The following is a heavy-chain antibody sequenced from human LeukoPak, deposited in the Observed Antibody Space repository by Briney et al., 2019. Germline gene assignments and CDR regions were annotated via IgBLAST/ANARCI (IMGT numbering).Heavy chain of an antibody. D-gene: IGHD3-10*01. V-gene: IGHV1-69*06. CDR3: GYGSGTNYYYYGMEV. CDR1: GGTFSSYA. CDR2: IIPIFGTA. Sequence: VASVKVSCKASGGTFSSYAISWVRQAPGQGLEWMGGIIPIFGTANYTQKFQGRVTITADKSTSTAYMELSSVRSDDTAVYYCGYGSGTNYYYYGMEVWGKGTTVTVSS. J-gene: IGHJ6*04.